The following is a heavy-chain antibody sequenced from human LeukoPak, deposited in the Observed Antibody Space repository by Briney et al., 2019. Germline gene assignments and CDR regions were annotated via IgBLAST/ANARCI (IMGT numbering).Heavy chain of an antibody. CDR3: ARGGHRQKEF. Sequence: GWALRLSCTASAVTFINYWMTCVRQSPAREVEWEAIIKYDGSNKYHEDSARFTISRDNAKNSLYLQMNGLRAEDTAVYYCARGGHRQKEFWGQGTLVTVSS. CDR2: IKYDGSNK. V-gene: IGHV3-7*01. D-gene: IGHD3-10*01. J-gene: IGHJ4*02. CDR1: AVTFINYW.